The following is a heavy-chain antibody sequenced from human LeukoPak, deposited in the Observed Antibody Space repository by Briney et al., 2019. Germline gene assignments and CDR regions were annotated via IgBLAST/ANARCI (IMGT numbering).Heavy chain of an antibody. D-gene: IGHD3-22*01. CDR1: GYTFTSYD. V-gene: IGHV1-8*03. Sequence: ASVKVSCKASGYTFTSYDINWVRQATGQGLEWMGWMNPNSGNTGYAQKFQGRVTITRNTSISTAYMELSSLRSEDTAVYYCARGGGDSSGYFLRYYYYYYMDVWGKGTTVTVSS. CDR3: ARGGGDSSGYFLRYYYYYYMDV. CDR2: MNPNSGNT. J-gene: IGHJ6*03.